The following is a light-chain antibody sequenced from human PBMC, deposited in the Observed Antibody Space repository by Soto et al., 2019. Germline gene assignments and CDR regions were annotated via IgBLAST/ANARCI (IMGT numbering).Light chain of an antibody. V-gene: IGLV2-8*01. CDR2: EVT. CDR1: RSDVGGYNY. J-gene: IGLJ3*02. Sequence: QSALTQPPSASGSPGQSVSISCTGTRSDVGGYNYVSWYQQYPRRAPKLMIYEVTKRPSGVPDRFSGSKSGNTASLTVSGLQAEDEADYYCSSYAASNNFYFVFGGGTKVTVL. CDR3: SSYAASNNFYFV.